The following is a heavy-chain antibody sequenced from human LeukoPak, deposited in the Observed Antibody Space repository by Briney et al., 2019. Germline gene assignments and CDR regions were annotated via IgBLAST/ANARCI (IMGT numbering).Heavy chain of an antibody. CDR2: INHSGST. J-gene: IGHJ5*02. D-gene: IGHD6-6*01. V-gene: IGHV4-34*01. CDR3: ARGIPLAARGWFDP. CDR1: GGSFSGYY. Sequence: SETLSLTCAVYGGSFSGYYGSWIRQPPGKGLEWIGEINHSGSTNYNPSLKSQVTISVDTSKNQFSLKLSSVTAADTAVYYCARGIPLAARGWFDPWGQGTLVTVSS.